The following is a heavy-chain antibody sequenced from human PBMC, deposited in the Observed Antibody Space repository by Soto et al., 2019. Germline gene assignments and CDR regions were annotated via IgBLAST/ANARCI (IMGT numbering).Heavy chain of an antibody. J-gene: IGHJ4*02. CDR1: GITFDDYA. V-gene: IGHV3-9*01. CDR2: ISWNSGTI. CDR3: AKDRTGSGYYFDY. D-gene: IGHD3-22*01. Sequence: EVQLVESGGGLVQPGRSLRLSCAASGITFDDYAMHWVRQAPGKGLEWVSGISWNSGTIGYADSVKGRFTISRDNAKNSLYLQMDSLRAEDTALYYCAKDRTGSGYYFDYWGQGTLVTVSS.